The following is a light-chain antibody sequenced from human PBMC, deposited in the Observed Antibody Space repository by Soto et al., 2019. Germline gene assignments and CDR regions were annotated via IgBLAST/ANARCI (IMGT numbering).Light chain of an antibody. CDR1: SSNIGSNY. J-gene: IGLJ1*01. CDR2: RNN. Sequence: QSALTHPPSASGTPGQRVTISCSGXSSNIGSNYVYWYQQLPGTAPKLLIYRNNQRPSGVPDRFSGSKSGTSASLAISGLRSEDEADYYCAAWDDSLRGKVFGTGTNVTVL. CDR3: AAWDDSLRGKV. V-gene: IGLV1-47*01.